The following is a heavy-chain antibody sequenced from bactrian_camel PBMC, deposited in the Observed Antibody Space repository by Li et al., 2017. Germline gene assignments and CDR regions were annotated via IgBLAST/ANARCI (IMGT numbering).Heavy chain of an antibody. CDR1: GIDFTTAC. Sequence: VQLVESGGGSVQAGGSLRLSCVASGIDFTTACLAWFRQRPGKEREGVARINTNSGYADPVKGRFTISRDNGKKLLFLQMNDLKIEDTGTYYCATGRTSNSVNGIRGQGTQVTVS. D-gene: IGHD1*01. V-gene: IGHV3-2*01. CDR2: INTNSG. J-gene: IGHJ4*01.